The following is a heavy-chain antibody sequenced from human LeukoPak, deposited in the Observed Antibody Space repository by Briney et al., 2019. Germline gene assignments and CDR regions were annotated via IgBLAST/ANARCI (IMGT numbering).Heavy chain of an antibody. Sequence: AGSMRLSCVASGFTFSSYEMNWVRQAPGEGLEWLSYISGGGETMFYVDSVKGRFTISRDNADNSLSLQMNSLRAEDTAVYYCVRCGRGGSDSMPFLDYWGQGALVTVSS. CDR2: ISGGGETM. D-gene: IGHD1-26*01. CDR1: GFTFSSYE. J-gene: IGHJ4*02. CDR3: VRCGRGGSDSMPFLDY. V-gene: IGHV3-48*03.